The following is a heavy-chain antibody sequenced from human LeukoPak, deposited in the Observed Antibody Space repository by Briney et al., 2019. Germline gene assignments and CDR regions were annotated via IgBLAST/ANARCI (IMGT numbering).Heavy chain of an antibody. Sequence: SETLSLTCAVYGGSFSGYYWGWIRQPPGKGLEWIGSIYYSGSTYYNPSLKSRVTISVDTSKNQFSLKLSSVTAADTAVYYCARLHHDSSGYYYWGFDYWGQGTLVTVSS. CDR1: GGSFSGYY. CDR3: ARLHHDSSGYYYWGFDY. D-gene: IGHD3-22*01. J-gene: IGHJ4*02. CDR2: IYYSGST. V-gene: IGHV4-39*01.